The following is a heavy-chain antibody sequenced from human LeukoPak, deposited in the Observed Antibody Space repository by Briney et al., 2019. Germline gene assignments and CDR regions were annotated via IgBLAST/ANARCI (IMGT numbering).Heavy chain of an antibody. J-gene: IGHJ4*02. D-gene: IGHD7-27*01. Sequence: PGGSLRLSCAASGFTFSSYAMHWVRQAPGKGLEWVAVISYDGSNKYYADSVKGRFTISRDNSKNTLYLQMNSLRAEDTAVYYCARDRAYSGERGSFDYWGQGTLVTVSS. V-gene: IGHV3-30-3*01. CDR3: ARDRAYSGERGSFDY. CDR2: ISYDGSNK. CDR1: GFTFSSYA.